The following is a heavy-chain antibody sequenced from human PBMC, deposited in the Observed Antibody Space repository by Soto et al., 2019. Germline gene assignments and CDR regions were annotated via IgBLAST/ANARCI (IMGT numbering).Heavy chain of an antibody. J-gene: IGHJ4*02. CDR3: ASSPSSGY. CDR1: GFTVSNNY. D-gene: IGHD6-19*01. V-gene: IGHV3-66*01. CDR2: IYSGGST. Sequence: EVQLVESGGALVQPGGSLRLSCAASGFTVSNNYMSWVRQAPGKGLEGVSVIYSGGSTYYADSVKGRFTISRDNSKNTLDLQMNSLRAEATALYYCASSPSSGYWGQGTLVTVSS.